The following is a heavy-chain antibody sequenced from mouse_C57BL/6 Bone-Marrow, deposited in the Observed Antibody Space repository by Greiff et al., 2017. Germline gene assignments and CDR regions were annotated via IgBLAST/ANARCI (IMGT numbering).Heavy chain of an antibody. J-gene: IGHJ4*01. CDR2: IRNKANGYTT. CDR3: ARNTYSNYVDYAMDY. Sequence: EVQRVESGGGLVQPGGSLSLSCAASGFTFTDYYMSWVRQPPGKALEWLGFIRNKANGYTTEYSASVKGRFTISRDNSQSILYLQMNALRAEDSATYYCARNTYSNYVDYAMDYWGQGTSVTVSS. D-gene: IGHD2-5*01. V-gene: IGHV7-3*01. CDR1: GFTFTDYY.